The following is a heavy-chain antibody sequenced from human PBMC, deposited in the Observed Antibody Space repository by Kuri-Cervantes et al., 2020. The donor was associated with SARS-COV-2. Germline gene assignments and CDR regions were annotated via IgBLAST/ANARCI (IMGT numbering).Heavy chain of an antibody. V-gene: IGHV3-21*04. CDR1: GFALSRYT. D-gene: IGHD4-17*01. Sequence: GGSLRLSCVASGFALSRYTMNWVRQAPGKALEWVSSISGSGSYIYYADSVKGRFTISRGNSKNTLYLQMNSLRAEDTAVYYCARDLHGDYYLNYWGQGTLVTVSS. CDR3: ARDLHGDYYLNY. CDR2: ISGSGSYI. J-gene: IGHJ4*02.